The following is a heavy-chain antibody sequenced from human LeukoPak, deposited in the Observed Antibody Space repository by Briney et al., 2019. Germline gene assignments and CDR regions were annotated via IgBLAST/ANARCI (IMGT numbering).Heavy chain of an antibody. CDR2: INPNNGGA. CDR1: GYTFTDYF. CDR3: ARDDYGDLQYFEH. V-gene: IGHV1-2*02. Sequence: ASVKVSCKASGYTFTDYFLHWVRQAPGQGLEWMGWINPNNGGALHAQKFQGRVTMTRNSSISTAYMELNGLMSDDTAVYFCARDDYGDLQYFEHWGQGTLVTVSS. D-gene: IGHD4-17*01. J-gene: IGHJ4*02.